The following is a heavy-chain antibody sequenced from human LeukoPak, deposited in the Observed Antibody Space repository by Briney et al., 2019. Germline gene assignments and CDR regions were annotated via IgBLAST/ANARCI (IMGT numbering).Heavy chain of an antibody. CDR3: ARAGYSSSSRGGYYYYGMDV. Sequence: SVKVSCKASGGTFSSYAISWVRQAPGQGLEWMGGIIPIFGTANYAQKFQGRVTITADESTSTAYMELSSLRSEDTAVYYCARAGYSSSSRGGYYYYGMDVWGQGTTVTVSS. CDR2: IIPIFGTA. CDR1: GGTFSSYA. V-gene: IGHV1-69*13. J-gene: IGHJ6*02. D-gene: IGHD6-6*01.